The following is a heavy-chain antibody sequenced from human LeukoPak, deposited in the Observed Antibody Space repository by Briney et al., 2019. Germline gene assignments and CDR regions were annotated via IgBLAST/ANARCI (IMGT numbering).Heavy chain of an antibody. Sequence: PSQTLSLTCTVSGDYISSGDYYWSWIRQPPGKGLEWIGYSHYSGGTYYNPSLKSRVTISVDTSKNQFSLKLSSVTAADTAVYYCAREGDRITMIGRNWFDPWGQGTLVTVSS. CDR1: GDYISSGDYY. V-gene: IGHV4-30-4*01. CDR2: SHYSGGT. J-gene: IGHJ5*02. D-gene: IGHD3-22*01. CDR3: AREGDRITMIGRNWFDP.